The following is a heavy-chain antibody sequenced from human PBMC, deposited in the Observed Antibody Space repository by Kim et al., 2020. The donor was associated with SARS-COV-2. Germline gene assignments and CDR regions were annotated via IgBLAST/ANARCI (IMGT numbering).Heavy chain of an antibody. Sequence: WIRQPPGKDLEWIARIDWDDDKYYSTSLKTRLNISKDTSKNQVVLTMTNMDPVDTATYYCARMVPAVTLDYWGQGTLVTVSS. J-gene: IGHJ4*02. CDR2: IDWDDDK. D-gene: IGHD2-21*02. CDR3: ARMVPAVTLDY. V-gene: IGHV2-70*10.